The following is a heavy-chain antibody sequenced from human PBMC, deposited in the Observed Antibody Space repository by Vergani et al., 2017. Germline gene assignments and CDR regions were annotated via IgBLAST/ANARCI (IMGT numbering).Heavy chain of an antibody. CDR1: GFTFRSYA. Sequence: EVQLVESGGGLVQPGGSLRLSCAASGFTFRSYAMHWVRQAPEKGLEWVSVIYSGGSTYYADSVKGRFTISRDNSKNTLYLQMNSLRAEDTAVYYCARVGGGWGYWGQGTLVTVSS. D-gene: IGHD3-16*01. CDR3: ARVGGGWGY. CDR2: IYSGGST. J-gene: IGHJ4*02. V-gene: IGHV3-66*02.